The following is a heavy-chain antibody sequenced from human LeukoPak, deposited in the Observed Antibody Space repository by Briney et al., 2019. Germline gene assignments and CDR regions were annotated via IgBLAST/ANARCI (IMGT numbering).Heavy chain of an antibody. V-gene: IGHV4-61*02. D-gene: IGHD5-18*01. CDR2: IYTSGST. J-gene: IGHJ4*02. CDR1: GGSISSGSYY. Sequence: PSETLSLTCTVSGGSISSGSYYWSWIRQPAGKGLEWIGRIYTSGSTNYNPSLKSRVTISVDTSKNQFSLKLSSVTAADTAVYYCARGERGYSYGFFDYWGQGTLVAVSS. CDR3: ARGERGYSYGFFDY.